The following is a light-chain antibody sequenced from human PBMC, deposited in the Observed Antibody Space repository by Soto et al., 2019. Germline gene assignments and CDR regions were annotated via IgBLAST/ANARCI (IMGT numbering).Light chain of an antibody. Sequence: QSVLTQPASVSGSPGQSITISCIGTSSDVGSYNYVSWYQQRPGKAPKLMIYEVNNRPSGVSNRFSGSKSGNTASLTISGLQAEDEADYYCCSYAGSSTLVFGGGTKLTV. CDR2: EVN. J-gene: IGLJ2*01. V-gene: IGLV2-23*02. CDR3: CSYAGSSTLV. CDR1: SSDVGSYNY.